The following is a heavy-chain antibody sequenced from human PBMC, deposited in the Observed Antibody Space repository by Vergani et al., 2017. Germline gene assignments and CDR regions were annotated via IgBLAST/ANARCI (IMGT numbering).Heavy chain of an antibody. D-gene: IGHD3-10*01. CDR1: GFTFSNFG. CDR3: ARGNYYGSGTYVDP. J-gene: IGHJ5*02. V-gene: IGHV3-30*02. Sequence: QVQLVESAGGVVQPGGSLRLSCAASGFTFSNFGMHWIRQAPGKGLEWLAYIGKDGINTRYRDSVKGRVTISRDTSKNTLHLQINNLRVEDTAVYYCARGNYYGSGTYVDPWGQGTLVTVSS. CDR2: IGKDGINT.